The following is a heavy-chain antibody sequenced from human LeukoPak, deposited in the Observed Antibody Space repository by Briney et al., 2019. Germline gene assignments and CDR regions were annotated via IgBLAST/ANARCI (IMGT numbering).Heavy chain of an antibody. CDR1: GYTFTDYY. CDR2: INPNSGGT. CDR3: ARANALYCSSTSCLFDY. V-gene: IGHV1-2*02. D-gene: IGHD2-2*01. Sequence: GASVKVSCKASGYTFTDYYIHWVRQALGQGLEWMAWINPNSGGTYYAQNFHDRITLTRDTSISTAYMELSRLRSDDTAIHYCARANALYCSSTSCLFDYWGQGTLVTVSS. J-gene: IGHJ4*02.